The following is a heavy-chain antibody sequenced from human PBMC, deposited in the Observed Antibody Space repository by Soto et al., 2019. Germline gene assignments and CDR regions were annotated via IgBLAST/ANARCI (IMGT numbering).Heavy chain of an antibody. Sequence: SETLSVTSSVAGGSVSGVGCYWRWIRPPPGKGLEWIGYIYYSGSTNYNPSLKSRVTISVDKSKNQFSLKLSSVTAADTAVYYCARGRGIAVARRWFDPWVQGTLVTVSS. V-gene: IGHV4-61*08. D-gene: IGHD6-19*01. CDR3: ARGRGIAVARRWFDP. CDR2: IYYSGST. J-gene: IGHJ5*02. CDR1: GGSVSGVGCY.